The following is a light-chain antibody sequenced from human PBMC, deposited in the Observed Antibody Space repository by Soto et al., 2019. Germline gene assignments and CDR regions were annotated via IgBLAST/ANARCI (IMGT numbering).Light chain of an antibody. Sequence: DVVLTQSPLSLPVTLGRPASISCRSIQSLVYSDGNTYLTWYQHKPGQTPRFLIYGASTRATGIPARFSGSGSGTQFTLTISSLQSEDSALYYCQQYNEWPWTFGQGTKVDIK. J-gene: IGKJ1*01. V-gene: IGKV2-30*01. CDR1: QSLVYSDGNTY. CDR3: QQYNEWPWT. CDR2: GAS.